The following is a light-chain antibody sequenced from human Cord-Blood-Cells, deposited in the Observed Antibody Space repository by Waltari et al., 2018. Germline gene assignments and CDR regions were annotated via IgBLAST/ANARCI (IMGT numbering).Light chain of an antibody. CDR3: QQYGSSPPT. CDR2: GAS. CDR1: QSVSSSY. V-gene: IGKV3-20*01. J-gene: IGKJ1*01. Sequence: EIVLTPSPGTLSLSPGERATLSCRASQSVSSSYLAWYQQKPGQAPRLLIYGASSRATGIPDRFSSSGSGTDFTLTISRLEPEDFAVYYCQQYGSSPPTFGQGTKVEIK.